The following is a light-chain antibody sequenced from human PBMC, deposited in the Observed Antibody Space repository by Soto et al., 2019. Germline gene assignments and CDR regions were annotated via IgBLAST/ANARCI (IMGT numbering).Light chain of an antibody. CDR3: CSYAGTNTFV. CDR2: EGN. CDR1: SSDVGSYNL. J-gene: IGLJ1*01. V-gene: IGLV2-23*01. Sequence: QSALNQPASVSGSPGQSITISCTGTSSDVGSYNLVSWYQQHPGKAPKLMIYEGNKRPSGGSNRFSGSKSANTSSLTISGLQTEDEAGYYCCSYAGTNTFVFGTGTKLTVL.